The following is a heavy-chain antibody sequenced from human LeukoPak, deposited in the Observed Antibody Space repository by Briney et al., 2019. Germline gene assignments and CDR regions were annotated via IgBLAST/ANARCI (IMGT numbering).Heavy chain of an antibody. Sequence: GGSLRLSCEVSGINLADYTMHWVRQAPGKGLVWVSRTNSDGSSTSYADSVKGRFTISRDNAKNTLYLQMNSLRAEDTAVYYCARVGYSSSWYSYYYYYMDVWGKGTTVTVSS. CDR3: ARVGYSSSWYSYYYYYMDV. J-gene: IGHJ6*03. D-gene: IGHD6-13*01. CDR1: GINLADYT. V-gene: IGHV3-74*01. CDR2: TNSDGSST.